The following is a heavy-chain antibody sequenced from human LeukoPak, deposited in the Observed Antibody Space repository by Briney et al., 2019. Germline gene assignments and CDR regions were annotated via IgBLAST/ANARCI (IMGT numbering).Heavy chain of an antibody. CDR3: AKYYYGSGPYSHYFDY. J-gene: IGHJ4*02. V-gene: IGHV3-23*01. Sequence: QPGGSLRLSCTASGFSFDAYAMTWVRQAPGKGLEWVSAISGSGANTYHADSVKGRFTISRDNSKNTLYLQMNSLRADNTAVYYCAKYYYGSGPYSHYFDYWGQGTLVTVSS. CDR1: GFSFDAYA. D-gene: IGHD3-10*01. CDR2: ISGSGANT.